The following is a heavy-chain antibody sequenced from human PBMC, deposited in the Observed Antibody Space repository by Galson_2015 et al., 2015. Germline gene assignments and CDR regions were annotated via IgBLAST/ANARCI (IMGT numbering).Heavy chain of an antibody. CDR1: GFSFSSYG. D-gene: IGHD1-1*01. V-gene: IGHV3-30*03. CDR2: ISHHGTNK. Sequence: SMRISFEAYGFSFSSYGIQWVRQAPGTGLEWVAVISHHGTNKYYEDSVTGRFNISRDNAKNTVYLQMESLREEDKAMYYCVREGWGGTGWFDSWGQGSLVTVSS. J-gene: IGHJ5*01. CDR3: VREGWGGTGWFDS.